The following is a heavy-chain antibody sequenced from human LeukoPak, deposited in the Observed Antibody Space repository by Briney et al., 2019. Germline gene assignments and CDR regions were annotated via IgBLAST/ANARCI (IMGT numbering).Heavy chain of an antibody. D-gene: IGHD2-8*02. J-gene: IGHJ3*02. CDR1: GGSISSYY. CDR2: THYSGAT. CDR3: ARGSGGQYDAFDI. V-gene: IGHV4-59*01. Sequence: SETLSLTCTVSGGSISSYYWSWLRQPPGKGLEYIGYTHYSGATNYNPSLKSRVTISLDTSGNQFSLKLSSVTAADTAVYYCARGSGGQYDAFDIWGQGTMVTVSS.